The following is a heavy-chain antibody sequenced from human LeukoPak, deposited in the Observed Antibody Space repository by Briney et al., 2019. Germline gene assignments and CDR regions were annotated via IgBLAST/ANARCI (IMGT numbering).Heavy chain of an antibody. D-gene: IGHD1-26*01. Sequence: GRSLRLSCAASGFTFSSYGMHWVRQAPGKGLEWVAVIWYDGSNKYYADSVKGRFTISRDNSKNTLYLQMNSLRAEDTAVYYCASERSSAEAASAFDYWGQGTLVTVSP. J-gene: IGHJ4*02. CDR3: ASERSSAEAASAFDY. V-gene: IGHV3-33*01. CDR1: GFTFSSYG. CDR2: IWYDGSNK.